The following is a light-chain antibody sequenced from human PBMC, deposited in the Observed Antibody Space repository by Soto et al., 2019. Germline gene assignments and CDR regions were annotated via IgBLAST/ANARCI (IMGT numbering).Light chain of an antibody. J-gene: IGLJ2*01. CDR1: SSNVGSYNL. CDR2: EGS. Sequence: QSALTQPASVSGSPGQSITISCTGTSSNVGSYNLVSWYQQHPGKAPKLMIYEGSKRPSGVSNRFSGSKSGNTASLTISGLQAEDEADYSCCSYAGSSTFVVFGGGTKVTVL. CDR3: CSYAGSSTFVV. V-gene: IGLV2-23*03.